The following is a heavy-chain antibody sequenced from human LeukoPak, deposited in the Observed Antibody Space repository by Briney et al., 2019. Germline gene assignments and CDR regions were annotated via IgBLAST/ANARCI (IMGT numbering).Heavy chain of an antibody. CDR3: ARSYSGYDSPDY. D-gene: IGHD5-12*01. J-gene: IGHJ4*02. CDR2: IYYSGST. V-gene: IGHV4-31*03. Sequence: SQTLSLTCTVSGASVSSGGYFWSWIRQRPGKGLEWIGYIYYSGSTYYNPSLKSRVTISVDTSKNQFSLKLSSVTAADTAVYYCARSYSGYDSPDYRGQGTLVTVSS. CDR1: GASVSSGGYF.